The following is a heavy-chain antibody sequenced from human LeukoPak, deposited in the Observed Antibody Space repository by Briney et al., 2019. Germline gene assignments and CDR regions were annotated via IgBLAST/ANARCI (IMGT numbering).Heavy chain of an antibody. D-gene: IGHD6-13*01. CDR3: ARTYSSSWYVG. CDR1: GFTVSSNY. V-gene: IGHV3-53*01. J-gene: IGHJ4*02. Sequence: PGGSLRLSCAASGFTVSSNYMSWVRQAPGKGLEWVSVIYSGGSTYYADSVKGRFTISRDNSKNTLYLQMNSLRAEDTAVYYCARTYSSSWYVGWGQGTLVTVSS. CDR2: IYSGGST.